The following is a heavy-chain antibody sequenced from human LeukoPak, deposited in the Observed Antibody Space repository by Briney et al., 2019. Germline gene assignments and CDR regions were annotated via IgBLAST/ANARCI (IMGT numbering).Heavy chain of an antibody. CDR3: ASLENDSSGANH. J-gene: IGHJ4*02. D-gene: IGHD3-22*01. V-gene: IGHV3-33*01. Sequence: PGGSLRLSCAASGFTFSSYGMHWVRQAPGKGLEWVAVIWYDGSNKYYADSVKGRFTISRDNSKNTLYLQMNSLRAEDTAVYYCASLENDSSGANHWGQGTLVTVSS. CDR1: GFTFSSYG. CDR2: IWYDGSNK.